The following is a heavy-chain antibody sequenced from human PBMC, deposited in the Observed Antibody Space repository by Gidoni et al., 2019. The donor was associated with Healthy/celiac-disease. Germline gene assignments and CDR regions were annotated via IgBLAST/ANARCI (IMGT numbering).Heavy chain of an antibody. CDR3: AREAVTTNYYYYGMDV. CDR1: GFTFSSYW. Sequence: EVQLVESGGGLVQPGRSLRLSCAASGFTFSSYWMHWVRQAPGKGLVWVSRINSDGSSTSYADSVKGRFTISRDNAKNTLYLQMNSLRAEDTAVYYCAREAVTTNYYYYGMDVWGQGTTVTVSS. V-gene: IGHV3-74*01. D-gene: IGHD4-17*01. CDR2: INSDGSST. J-gene: IGHJ6*02.